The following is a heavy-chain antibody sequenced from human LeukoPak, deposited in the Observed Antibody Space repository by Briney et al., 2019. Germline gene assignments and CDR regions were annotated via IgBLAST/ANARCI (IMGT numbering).Heavy chain of an antibody. CDR2: IRYDGSNK. CDR3: AKDSERSSTSCYTCCSGWFDP. J-gene: IGHJ5*02. Sequence: QPGGSLRLSCAAPGFTFSSYGMHSVRQAPGKGLEWVAFIRYDGSNKYYAASVKGRFTISRENSKNTLYLQMNSLRAEDSAVYYCAKDSERSSTSCYTCCSGWFDPWGQGTLVTVSS. CDR1: GFTFSSYG. V-gene: IGHV3-30*02. D-gene: IGHD2-2*02.